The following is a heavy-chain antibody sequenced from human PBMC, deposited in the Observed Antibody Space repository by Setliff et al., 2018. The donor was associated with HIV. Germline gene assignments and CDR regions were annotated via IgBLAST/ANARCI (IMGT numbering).Heavy chain of an antibody. CDR1: GFTFSSYD. CDR2: IGTAGDT. J-gene: IGHJ4*02. CDR3: ARRTYCSSTTCFDY. D-gene: IGHD2-2*01. V-gene: IGHV3-13*01. Sequence: GGSLRLSCAACGFTFSSYDMHWVRQATGKGLEWVSAIGTAGDTYYSDSVKGRFTISRDKSKNILYLQMNSLRAEDTAVYYCARRTYCSSTTCFDYWGQGTLVTVSS.